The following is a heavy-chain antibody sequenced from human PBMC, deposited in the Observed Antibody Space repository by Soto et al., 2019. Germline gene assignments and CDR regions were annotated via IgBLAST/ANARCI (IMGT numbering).Heavy chain of an antibody. CDR3: AKDLPDVLFLAWLRYDY. CDR1: GYTFTSYG. D-gene: IGHD3-3*01. V-gene: IGHV1-18*01. CDR2: ISAYNGNT. J-gene: IGHJ4*02. Sequence: GASVKVSCKASGYTFTSYGISWVRQAPGQGLEWMGWISAYNGNTNYAQKLQGRVTMTTDTSTSTAYMELRSLRSDDTAVYYCAKDLPDVLFLAWLRYDYWGQGTLVTVCS.